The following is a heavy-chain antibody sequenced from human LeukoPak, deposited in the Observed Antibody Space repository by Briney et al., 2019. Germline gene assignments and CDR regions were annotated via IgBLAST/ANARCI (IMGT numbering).Heavy chain of an antibody. CDR2: IYFSGST. V-gene: IGHV4-59*12. CDR1: GGSISSYY. Sequence: SETLSLTCTVSGGSISSYYWSWIRQPPGKGLEWIGYIYFSGSTNYNPSLKSRVTISVDTSKNQFSLKLSSVTAADTAVYYCAREGIAAAPWGQGTLVTVSS. D-gene: IGHD6-13*01. CDR3: AREGIAAAP. J-gene: IGHJ5*02.